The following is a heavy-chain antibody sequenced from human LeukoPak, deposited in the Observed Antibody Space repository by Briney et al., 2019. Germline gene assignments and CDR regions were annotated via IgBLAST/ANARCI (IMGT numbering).Heavy chain of an antibody. CDR2: IFPADSDI. V-gene: IGHV5-51*01. D-gene: IGHD2-15*01. CDR3: ARGVRVCSGGSCYLSWFDP. J-gene: IGHJ5*02. Sequence: GESLKISCKGSGYSFRDYWIGWVRQMPGKDLEWMGIIFPADSDIKYSPSFQGQVTISADESISTAYLQWSSLKASDTAMYYCARGVRVCSGGSCYLSWFDPWGQGTLVTVSS. CDR1: GYSFRDYW.